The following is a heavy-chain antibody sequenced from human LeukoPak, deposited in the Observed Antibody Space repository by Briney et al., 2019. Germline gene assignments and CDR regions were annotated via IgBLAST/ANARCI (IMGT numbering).Heavy chain of an antibody. CDR2: ISSSSSYI. V-gene: IGHV3-21*01. J-gene: IGHJ4*02. CDR3: ARDIRYDSSGWYFDY. CDR1: GFTFSSYS. Sequence: GGSLRLSCAASGFTFSSYSMNWVRQAPGKGLEWVSSISSSSSYIYYADSVKGRFTISRDNAKNSLYLQMNSLRAEDTAVYYCARDIRYDSSGWYFDYWGQGTLVTVSS. D-gene: IGHD3-22*01.